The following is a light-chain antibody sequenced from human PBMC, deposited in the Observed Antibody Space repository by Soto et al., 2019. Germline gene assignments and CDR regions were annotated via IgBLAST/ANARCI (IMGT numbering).Light chain of an antibody. CDR2: DVS. CDR1: RSDVGGYNY. CDR3: SSYTSSSTLYV. Sequence: QSALTQPASVSGSPGQSITISCTGTRSDVGGYNYVSWYQHHPGKAPQLMIYDVSNRPSGVSNRFSGSKSGNTASLTISRLQAEDEADYYCSSYTSSSTLYVFGTGTKLTVL. V-gene: IGLV2-14*03. J-gene: IGLJ1*01.